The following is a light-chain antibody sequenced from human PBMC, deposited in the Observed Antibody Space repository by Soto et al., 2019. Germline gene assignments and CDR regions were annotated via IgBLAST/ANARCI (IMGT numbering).Light chain of an antibody. CDR3: SSFAGSRVLV. J-gene: IGLJ2*01. CDR1: SSDVGAYNY. Sequence: QSALTQPASVSGSPGQSITISCTGTSSDVGAYNYVSWYQQHPGKAPKLIIYEVSDRPSGVSNRFSGSKSGNTASLTISGLLAEDEADYYCSSFAGSRVLVLGGGTKLTVL. CDR2: EVS. V-gene: IGLV2-14*03.